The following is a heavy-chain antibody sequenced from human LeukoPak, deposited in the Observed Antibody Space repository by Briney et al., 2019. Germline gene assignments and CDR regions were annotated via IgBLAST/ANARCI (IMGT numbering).Heavy chain of an antibody. J-gene: IGHJ4*02. D-gene: IGHD2-2*01. Sequence: SETLSLTCTVSGGSISSSSYYWGWIRQPPGKGLEWIGSIYYGGITYYNPSLQSRVTISVDTSKNQFSLKLSSVTAADTAVYYCARLTAPTGYFDYWGQGTLVTVSS. V-gene: IGHV4-39*01. CDR1: GGSISSSSYY. CDR2: IYYGGIT. CDR3: ARLTAPTGYFDY.